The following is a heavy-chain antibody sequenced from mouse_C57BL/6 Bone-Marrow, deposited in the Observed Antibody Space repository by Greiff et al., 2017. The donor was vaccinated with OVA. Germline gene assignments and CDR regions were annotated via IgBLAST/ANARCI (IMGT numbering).Heavy chain of an antibody. Sequence: QVQLQQPGAELVMPGASVKLSCKASGYTFTSYWMHWVKQRPGQGLEWIGEIDPSDSYTNYNQKFKGKSTLTVDKSSSTAYMQLSSLTSEDSAVYYWARLAGYPFAYWGQGTLVTVSA. V-gene: IGHV1-69*01. D-gene: IGHD2-2*01. J-gene: IGHJ3*01. CDR3: ARLAGYPFAY. CDR2: IDPSDSYT. CDR1: GYTFTSYW.